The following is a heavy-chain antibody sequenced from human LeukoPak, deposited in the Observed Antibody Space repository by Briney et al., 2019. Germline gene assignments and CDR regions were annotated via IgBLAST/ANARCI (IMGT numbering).Heavy chain of an antibody. CDR1: GGSISSYY. CDR2: IYYSGST. D-gene: IGHD2-15*01. V-gene: IGHV4-59*01. J-gene: IGHJ4*02. CDR3: ASFPFFGSPTTPYDY. Sequence: SETLSLTCTVSGGSISSYYWSWIRQPPGKGLEWIGYIYYSGSTYYNPSLKSRVTISVDTSKNQFSLKLSSVTAADTAVYYCASFPFFGSPTTPYDYWGQGTLVTVSS.